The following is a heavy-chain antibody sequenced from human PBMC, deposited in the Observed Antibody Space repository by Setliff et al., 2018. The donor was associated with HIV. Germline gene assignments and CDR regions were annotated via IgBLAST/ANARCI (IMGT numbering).Heavy chain of an antibody. V-gene: IGHV1-2*02. CDR2: INPNSGDT. CDR3: AKFYGDYHAFDI. Sequence: ASVKVSCKASGYTFTDNYIHWVRQAPGQGLEWMGWINPNSGDTNYAQKFQGRVTLTRDTSITTAYMELRRLTSDDTAVYYCAKFYGDYHAFDIWGQGTMVTVSS. J-gene: IGHJ3*02. CDR1: GYTFTDNY. D-gene: IGHD4-17*01.